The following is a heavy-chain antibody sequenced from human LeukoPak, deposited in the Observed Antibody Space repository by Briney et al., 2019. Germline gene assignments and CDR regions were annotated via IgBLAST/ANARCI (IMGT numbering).Heavy chain of an antibody. V-gene: IGHV3-11*05. J-gene: IGHJ4*02. CDR3: ARAYREYRDL. Sequence: GGSLPDSRADSGFTFSDYYMRWIRQAPGKGLEWVSYISTSSRLKKYADSLKGRFTISRDNAKKSLYLQMNSLRAEDTAMYYCARAYREYRDLWGQGTLVTVSS. D-gene: IGHD3-3*01. CDR2: ISTSSRLK. CDR1: GFTFSDYY.